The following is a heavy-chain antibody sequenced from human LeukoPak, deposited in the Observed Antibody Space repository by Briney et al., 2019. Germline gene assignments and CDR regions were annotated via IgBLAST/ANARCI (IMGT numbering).Heavy chain of an antibody. CDR1: GYTFTSYY. D-gene: IGHD2-15*01. V-gene: IGHV1-18*04. CDR3: AREGPVVAATPFDY. J-gene: IGHJ4*02. Sequence: GASVKVSCKASGYTFTSYYMHWVRQAPGQGLEWMGWISAYNGNINYAQKLQGRVTMTTDTSTSTAYMELRSLRSDDAAVYYCAREGPVVAATPFDYWGQGTLVTVSS. CDR2: ISAYNGNI.